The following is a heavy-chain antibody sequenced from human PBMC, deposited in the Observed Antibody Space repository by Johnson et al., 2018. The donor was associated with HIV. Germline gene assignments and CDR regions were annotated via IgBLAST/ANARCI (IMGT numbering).Heavy chain of an antibody. CDR1: GFTFSTYG. CDR2: IWFDGSSK. J-gene: IGHJ3*02. CDR3: AKDQHGPLVPTVMRDDAFDI. Sequence: QVQLVESGGGVVQPGRSLRLSCAASGFTFSTYGMHWVRQAPDKGLEWVAFIWFDGSSKYYADSVKGRFSISRDNSKNAVYLQMNSLGAGDTAVYYCAKDQHGPLVPTVMRDDAFDIWGQGTMVTVSS. D-gene: IGHD5-12*01. V-gene: IGHV3-33*06.